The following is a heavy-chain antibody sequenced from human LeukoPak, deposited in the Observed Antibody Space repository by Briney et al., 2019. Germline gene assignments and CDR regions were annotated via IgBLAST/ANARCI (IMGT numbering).Heavy chain of an antibody. J-gene: IGHJ4*02. CDR3: ARDGVAAEPRGFDY. CDR2: IHYSGST. CDR1: GGSISSSTYY. Sequence: SETLSLTCTVSGGSISSSTYYWGWIRQPPGKGLEWNGNIHYSGSTYYNPSLKSRVTISVDTSKNQFSLYLSSVTAADTAVYYCARDGVAAEPRGFDYWGQGTLVTVSS. D-gene: IGHD6-13*01. V-gene: IGHV4-39*02.